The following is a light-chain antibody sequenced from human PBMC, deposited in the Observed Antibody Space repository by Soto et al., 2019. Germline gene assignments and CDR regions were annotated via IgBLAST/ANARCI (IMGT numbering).Light chain of an antibody. CDR1: SSDVGGYNY. CDR3: SSYTSSRTVV. V-gene: IGLV2-14*01. Sequence: QSALTQPASVSGSPEQSISISCTGTSSDVGGYNYVSWYQQHPGKAPKLMIYDVSNRRTGVSNRFSGSKSGNTASLTISGLQAEDEADYYCSSYTSSRTVVFGGTTKLTLL. J-gene: IGLJ2*01. CDR2: DVS.